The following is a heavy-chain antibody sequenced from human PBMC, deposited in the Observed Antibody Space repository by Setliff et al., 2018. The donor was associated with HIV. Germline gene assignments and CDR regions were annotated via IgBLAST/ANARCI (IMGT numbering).Heavy chain of an antibody. Sequence: GASVKVSCKASGYRFNTYGISWVRQAPGQGLEWMGWISPYNGDTRFAQSLQGRVTLTTDTSTNTAYMELRSLRSDDTAVYYCARSPLDPPYNDFWSGYNPFDYWGQGTLVTVS. V-gene: IGHV1-18*01. CDR1: GYRFNTYG. CDR2: ISPYNGDT. CDR3: ARSPLDPPYNDFWSGYNPFDY. J-gene: IGHJ4*02. D-gene: IGHD3-3*01.